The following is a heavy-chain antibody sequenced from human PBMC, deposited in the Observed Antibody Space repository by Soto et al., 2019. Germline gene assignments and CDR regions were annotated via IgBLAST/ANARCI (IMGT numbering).Heavy chain of an antibody. CDR1: GFAFSSYA. J-gene: IGHJ6*02. V-gene: IGHV3-30-3*01. CDR3: ARGTTTIAAAGRGGMDV. Sequence: SLRLSCAASGFAFSSYAMHWVRQAPGKGLEWVAVISYDGSNKYYADSVKGRFTISRDNSKNTLYLQMNSLRAEDTAVYYCARGTTTIAAAGRGGMDVWGQGTTVTVSS. CDR2: ISYDGSNK. D-gene: IGHD6-13*01.